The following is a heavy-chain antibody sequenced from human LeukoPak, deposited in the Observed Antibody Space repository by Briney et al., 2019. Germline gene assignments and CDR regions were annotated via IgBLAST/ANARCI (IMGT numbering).Heavy chain of an antibody. V-gene: IGHV3-15*01. Sequence: GGSLLIFCADSGFTFSSYWMSWVRQAPGKGLEWVGRIKSKTDGGTTDYAAPVKGRFTISRDDSKNTVYLQMNSLKTEDTAVYYCTTDPINDSNVYYPPYWGEGTL. CDR3: TTDPINDSNVYYPPY. D-gene: IGHD3-22*01. J-gene: IGHJ4*02. CDR2: IKSKTDGGTT. CDR1: GFTFSSYW.